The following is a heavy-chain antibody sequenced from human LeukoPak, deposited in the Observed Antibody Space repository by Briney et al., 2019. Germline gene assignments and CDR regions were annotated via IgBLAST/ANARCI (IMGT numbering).Heavy chain of an antibody. D-gene: IGHD2-2*01. CDR2: IYYGGSA. V-gene: IGHV4-59*08. CDR3: WSSPSTLNWFDP. CDR1: SGSISGYY. Sequence: SETLSLTCTVSSGSISGYYWSWIRQPPGKGLEWIGYIYYGGSARYNPSLMSRVTISVDPSKNQFSLKLSSVTAADTAVYYCWSSPSTLNWFDPWGQGSLVTVSS. J-gene: IGHJ5*02.